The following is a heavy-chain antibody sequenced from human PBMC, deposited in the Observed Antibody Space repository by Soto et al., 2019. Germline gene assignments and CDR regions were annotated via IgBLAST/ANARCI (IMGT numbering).Heavy chain of an antibody. CDR2: LSGIGGST. D-gene: IGHD5-18*01. Sequence: EVQLLESGGGLVQPGGSLRLSCAASGFTFSRSAMSWVRQAPGTGLEWVSALSGIGGSTYYAVSVKGRFTISRDNSEKTMYMQMNSQRAEDMGVYYCAEGEELWLQARRGWVYWGQGTLVTVSS. CDR3: AEGEELWLQARRGWVY. V-gene: IGHV3-23*01. J-gene: IGHJ4*02. CDR1: GFTFSRSA.